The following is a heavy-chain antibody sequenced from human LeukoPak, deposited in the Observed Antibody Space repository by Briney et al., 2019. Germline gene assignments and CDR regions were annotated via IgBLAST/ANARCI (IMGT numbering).Heavy chain of an antibody. V-gene: IGHV4-4*07. D-gene: IGHD6-13*01. CDR3: ARESSDGAAAGKRTLYY. J-gene: IGHJ4*01. CDR2: IHASGST. CDR1: GGSISGYF. Sequence: SETLSLTCTVSGGSISGYFWSWIRQPAGKGLEWIGRIHASGSTNYNPSLKSRVTLSVDTSKNQFSLNLSSVTAADTAVYYCARESSDGAAAGKRTLYYWGHGTLITVSS.